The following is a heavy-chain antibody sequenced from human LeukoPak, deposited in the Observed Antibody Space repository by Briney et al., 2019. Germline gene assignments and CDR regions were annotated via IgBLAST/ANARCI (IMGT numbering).Heavy chain of an antibody. Sequence: GASVKVSCKASTYTFTRYGISWVRQAPGQGLESMGWISSYNGNTNYAQKFLGRVSMTADTATSTAYMELRSLTSDDTAMYYCARSGRGTYYYFDLWGQGTLVTVSS. CDR3: ARSGRGTYYYFDL. D-gene: IGHD5-12*01. CDR1: TYTFTRYG. CDR2: ISSYNGNT. V-gene: IGHV1-18*01. J-gene: IGHJ4*02.